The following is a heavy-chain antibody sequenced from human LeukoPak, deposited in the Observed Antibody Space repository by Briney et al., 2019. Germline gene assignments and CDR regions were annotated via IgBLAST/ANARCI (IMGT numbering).Heavy chain of an antibody. D-gene: IGHD6-19*01. Sequence: GGSLRLSCAASGFTFSSYAMSWVRQAPGKGLEWVSAISGSGGSTYYADSVKGRFTISRDNSKNTLYLLMNSLRAEDTAVYYCAKDYADSSGWYRAFDIWGQGTMVTVSS. CDR2: ISGSGGST. V-gene: IGHV3-23*01. J-gene: IGHJ3*02. CDR1: GFTFSSYA. CDR3: AKDYADSSGWYRAFDI.